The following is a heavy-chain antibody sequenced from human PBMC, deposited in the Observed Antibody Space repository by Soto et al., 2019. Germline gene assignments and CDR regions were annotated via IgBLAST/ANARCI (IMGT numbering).Heavy chain of an antibody. J-gene: IGHJ4*02. D-gene: IGHD1-1*01. V-gene: IGHV3-21*04. CDR2: ISSSSSYI. Sequence: PGGSLRLSCAASGFTFSSYSMNWVRQAPGKGLEWVSSISSSSSYIYYADSVKGRFTISRDNSKNTLYLQMTSLRAEDTAVYFCAKRNRYYFDSWGQGTLVTVSS. CDR3: AKRNRYYFDS. CDR1: GFTFSSYS.